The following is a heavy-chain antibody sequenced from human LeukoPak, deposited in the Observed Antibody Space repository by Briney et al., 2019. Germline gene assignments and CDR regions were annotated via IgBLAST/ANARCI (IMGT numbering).Heavy chain of an antibody. CDR1: GFTFSSCW. J-gene: IGHJ4*02. Sequence: GGSLRLSCAASGFTFSSCWMHWVRQAPGKGLVWVSRINSDGSSTSYADSVKGRFTISRDNAKNTLYLQMNSLRAEDTAVYYCARGGDDIVLMVYAIDYWGQGTLVTVSS. V-gene: IGHV3-74*01. D-gene: IGHD2-8*01. CDR2: INSDGSST. CDR3: ARGGDDIVLMVYAIDY.